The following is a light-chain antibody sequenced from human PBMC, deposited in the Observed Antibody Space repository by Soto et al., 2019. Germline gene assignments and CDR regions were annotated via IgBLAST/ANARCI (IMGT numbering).Light chain of an antibody. V-gene: IGKV3-20*01. Sequence: DIVLTQSPGTLSLSPGERATLSCRASQSVSNSYLAWYQHKPGQAPRLLIYGASSRATGIPDRFSGSGSGTDFTLTISRLEPEEFAVYYCQQYDSSLYTFGQGTQLEIK. J-gene: IGKJ2*01. CDR2: GAS. CDR1: QSVSNSY. CDR3: QQYDSSLYT.